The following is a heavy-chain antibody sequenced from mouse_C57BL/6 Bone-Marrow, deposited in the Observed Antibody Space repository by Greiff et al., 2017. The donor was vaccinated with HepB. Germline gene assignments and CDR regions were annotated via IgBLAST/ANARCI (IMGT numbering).Heavy chain of an antibody. CDR3: ARSAYYSNFAWFAY. V-gene: IGHV1-72*01. D-gene: IGHD2-5*01. Sequence: QVQLQQPGAELVKPGASVKLSCKASGYTFTSYWMHGVKQRPGRGLEWIGRIDPNSGGTKYNEKFKSKATLTVDKPASTSYMQLSSRTSEDSAVYYCARSAYYSNFAWFAYWGQGTLVTVSA. CDR2: IDPNSGGT. J-gene: IGHJ3*01. CDR1: GYTFTSYW.